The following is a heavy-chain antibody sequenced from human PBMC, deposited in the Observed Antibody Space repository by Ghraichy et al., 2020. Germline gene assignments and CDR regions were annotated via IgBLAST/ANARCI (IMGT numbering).Heavy chain of an antibody. V-gene: IGHV1-18*04. CDR2: ISVYNGNT. Sequence: ASVKVSCKASGYTFSSYGISWVRQAPGQGLEGMGWISVYNGNTMYAQKLQGRVTMTTDTSTSTAYMELRSLRSDDTAVYYCARRVAAVGTGGYYFDYWGQGTLVTVSS. J-gene: IGHJ4*02. CDR3: ARRVAAVGTGGYYFDY. CDR1: GYTFSSYG. D-gene: IGHD6-13*01.